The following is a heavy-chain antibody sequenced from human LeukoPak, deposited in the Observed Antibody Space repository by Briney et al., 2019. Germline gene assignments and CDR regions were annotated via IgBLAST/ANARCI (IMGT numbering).Heavy chain of an antibody. D-gene: IGHD2-15*01. J-gene: IGHJ5*02. CDR3: ARMPRIVVVVAATPGWFDP. V-gene: IGHV1-3*01. Sequence: ASVKVSCKASGYTFTSYAMHWVRQAPGQRLEWMGWINAGNGNTKYSQKFQGRVTNTRDTSASTAYMELRSLRSDDTAVYYCARMPRIVVVVAATPGWFDPWGQGTLVTVSS. CDR2: INAGNGNT. CDR1: GYTFTSYA.